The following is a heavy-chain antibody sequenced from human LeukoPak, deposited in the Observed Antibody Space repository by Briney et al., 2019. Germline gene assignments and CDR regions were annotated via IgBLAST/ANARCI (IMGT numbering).Heavy chain of an antibody. Sequence: PGGSLRLSCAASGFTLRSYTMNWVRQAPGKGLEWVSSIGISSNKIYYADSVKGRFIISRDNAKNSLYLQMNSLRAEDTAVYYCAKTLTGYSKLDYWGQGTLVTVSS. CDR2: IGISSNKI. J-gene: IGHJ4*02. CDR1: GFTLRSYT. CDR3: AKTLTGYSKLDY. V-gene: IGHV3-21*04. D-gene: IGHD3-9*01.